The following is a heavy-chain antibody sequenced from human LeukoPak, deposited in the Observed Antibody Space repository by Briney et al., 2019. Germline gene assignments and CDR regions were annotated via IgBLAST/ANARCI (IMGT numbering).Heavy chain of an antibody. CDR2: IIPIFGTA. D-gene: IGHD2-2*01. CDR3: ARAPDSTMYYFDY. J-gene: IGHJ4*02. Sequence: SVKVSCKASGGTLSSYAISWVRQAPGQGLEWMGGIIPIFGTANYAQKFQGRATITTDESTSTAYMELSSLRSEDTAVYYCARAPDSTMYYFDYWGQGTLVTVSS. CDR1: GGTLSSYA. V-gene: IGHV1-69*05.